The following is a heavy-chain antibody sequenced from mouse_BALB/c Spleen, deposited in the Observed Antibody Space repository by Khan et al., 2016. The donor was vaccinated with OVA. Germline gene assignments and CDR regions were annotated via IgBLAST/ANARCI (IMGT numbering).Heavy chain of an antibody. J-gene: IGHJ1*01. CDR2: ISTGDTYT. D-gene: IGHD1-1*01. CDR3: ARPPITTVVATSYWFFDV. Sequence: EVELVESGGGLVKSGGSLKLSCAASGFTFSTYAMSWVRQTPEKRLEWVATISTGDTYTYYPDSVKGRFTISRDNAKNTLYLQMSSLRSEDTAMYYCARPPITTVVATSYWFFDVWGAGTTGT. CDR1: GFTFSTYA. V-gene: IGHV5-9-3*01.